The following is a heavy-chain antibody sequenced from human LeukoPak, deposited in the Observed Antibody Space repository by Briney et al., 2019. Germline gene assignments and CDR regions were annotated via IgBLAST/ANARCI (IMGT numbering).Heavy chain of an antibody. CDR1: GGSISSNTYY. Sequence: PSETPSLTCTDSGGSISSNTYYWGWIRQPPGKGLEWIGTIYYTGSTYYNPSLKSRVTISVDTSKNHFSLNLSSVTAADTAMYYCARHYGGYSAVLDYWGQGTLVTVSS. CDR2: IYYTGST. J-gene: IGHJ4*02. CDR3: ARHYGGYSAVLDY. V-gene: IGHV4-39*01. D-gene: IGHD4-23*01.